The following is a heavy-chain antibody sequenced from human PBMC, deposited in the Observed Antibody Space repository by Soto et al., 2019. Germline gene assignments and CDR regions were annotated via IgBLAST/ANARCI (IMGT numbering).Heavy chain of an antibody. J-gene: IGHJ3*02. CDR1: GFSLSNARMG. CDR2: IFSNDEK. V-gene: IGHV2-26*01. D-gene: IGHD3-3*01. Sequence: QVTLKESGPVLVKPTEPLTLTCTVSGFSLSNARMGESWIRQPPGKALEWLAHIFSNDEKSYSTSLKSRLTISKDTSKSQVVLTMTNMDPVDTATYYCARADDFWSGYQDHAFDIWGQGTMVTVSS. CDR3: ARADDFWSGYQDHAFDI.